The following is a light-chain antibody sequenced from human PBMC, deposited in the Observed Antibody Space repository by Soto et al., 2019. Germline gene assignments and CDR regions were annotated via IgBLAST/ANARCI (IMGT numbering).Light chain of an antibody. J-gene: IGLJ1*01. CDR2: DVT. CDR3: LSYTSPSPLDV. CDR1: TSDVGRYNY. V-gene: IGLV2-11*01. Sequence: QSALTQPHSVSGSPGQSVTISCTGTTSDVGRYNYDSWYQQHPGKAPKLIIYDVTKRPSGVPDRFSGSKSGNTASLTISGLQAEDEVDYHCLSYTSPSPLDVFGTGTKLTVL.